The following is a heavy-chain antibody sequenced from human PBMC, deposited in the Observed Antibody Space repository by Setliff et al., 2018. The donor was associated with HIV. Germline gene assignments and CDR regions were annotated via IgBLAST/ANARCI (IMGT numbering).Heavy chain of an antibody. CDR3: ARGGHSRAAFYFLDV. CDR1: GYTFTRYD. CDR2: MNPNTGDT. D-gene: IGHD2-15*01. J-gene: IGHJ6*02. Sequence: GASVKVSCKASGYTFTRYDIIWVRQAAGQGPEWMGWMNPNTGDTGYTEKFQDRITLTRDTSIMTAYMDLSTLRSEDTAMYYCARGGHSRAAFYFLDVWGPGTMVTVSS. V-gene: IGHV1-8*02.